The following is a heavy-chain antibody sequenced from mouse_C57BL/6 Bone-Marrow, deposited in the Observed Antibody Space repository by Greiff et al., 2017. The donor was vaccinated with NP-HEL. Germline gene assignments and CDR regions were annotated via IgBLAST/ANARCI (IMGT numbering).Heavy chain of an antibody. CDR2: IRSKSNNYAT. CDR1: GFSFNTYA. J-gene: IGHJ4*01. D-gene: IGHD2-4*01. CDR3: VRHDYDEAYAMDY. Sequence: EVMLVESGGGLVQPKGSLKLSCAASGFSFNTYAMNWVRQAPGKGLEWVARIRSKSNNYATYYADSVKDRFTISRDDSESMLYLQMNNLKTEYTAMYYCVRHDYDEAYAMDYWGQGTSVTVSS. V-gene: IGHV10-1*01.